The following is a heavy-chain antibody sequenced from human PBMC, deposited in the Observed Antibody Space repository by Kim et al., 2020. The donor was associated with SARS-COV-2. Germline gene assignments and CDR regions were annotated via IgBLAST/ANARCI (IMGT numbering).Heavy chain of an antibody. V-gene: IGHV1-69*13. CDR3: ARITIFGVVTDYYYYGMDV. CDR2: IIPIFGTA. CDR1: GGTFSSYA. D-gene: IGHD3-3*01. Sequence: SVKVSCKASGGTFSSYAISWVRQAPGQGLEWMGGIIPIFGTANYAQKFQGRVTITADESTSTAYMELSSLRSEDTAVYYCARITIFGVVTDYYYYGMDVWGQGTTVTVSS. J-gene: IGHJ6*02.